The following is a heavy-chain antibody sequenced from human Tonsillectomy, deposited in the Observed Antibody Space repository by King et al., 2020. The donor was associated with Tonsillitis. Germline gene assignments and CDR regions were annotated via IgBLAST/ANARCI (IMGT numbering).Heavy chain of an antibody. CDR1: GGTFSSYA. V-gene: IGHV1-69*01. CDR2: IIPMFGTA. J-gene: IGHJ6*02. CDR3: ARAGPTRLDYYYYGMDV. D-gene: IGHD1-1*01. Sequence: VQLVESGAEVKKPGSSVKVSCKASGGTFSSYAISWVRQAPGQGLEWMGGIIPMFGTANYAQKLQGRVTIIADESTSTAYMELNSLRSEDTAVYYCARAGPTRLDYYYYGMDVWGQGTTVTVSS.